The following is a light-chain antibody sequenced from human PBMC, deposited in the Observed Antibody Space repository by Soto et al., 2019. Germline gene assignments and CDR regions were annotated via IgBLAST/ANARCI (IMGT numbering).Light chain of an antibody. CDR3: QQAKSSPVS. CDR2: AAS. J-gene: IGKJ5*01. CDR1: QDISSW. V-gene: IGKV1D-12*01. Sequence: DIQMTQSPSSVSASVRDRVTITYRASQDISSWFAWYQQKXGKVPKXXIYAASILQSGVPSRFSGSGSGTDFTLTINNLQPEDFATYYCQQAKSSPVSFGQGTRLEIK.